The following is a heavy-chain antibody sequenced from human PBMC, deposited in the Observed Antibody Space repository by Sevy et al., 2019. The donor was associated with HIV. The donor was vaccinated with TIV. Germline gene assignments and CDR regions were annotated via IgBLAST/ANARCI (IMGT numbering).Heavy chain of an antibody. D-gene: IGHD3-22*01. J-gene: IGHJ4*02. CDR3: AKDWEFGYYDSSGYYGGIDY. V-gene: IGHV3-30*18. CDR1: GFTFSSYG. CDR2: ISYDGSNK. Sequence: GGSLRLSCAASGFTFSSYGMHWVRQAPGKGLEWVAVISYDGSNKYYADSVKGRLTISRDNSKNTLYLQMNSLRAGDTAVYYCAKDWEFGYYDSSGYYGGIDYWGQGTLVTVSS.